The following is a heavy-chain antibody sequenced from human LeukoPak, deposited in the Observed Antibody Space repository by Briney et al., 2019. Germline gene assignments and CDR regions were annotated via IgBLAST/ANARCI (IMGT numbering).Heavy chain of an antibody. V-gene: IGHV3-30*04. J-gene: IGHJ4*02. D-gene: IGHD1-1*01. CDR1: GFTLSSHA. CDR2: ISRDGSNK. CDR3: ASLQPGVRTIEVFDH. Sequence: GGSLRLSCAASGFTLSSHAMHWVRQAPGKGLEWVAAISRDGSNKYYADSVTGRFTISRDNSKNTLYLQVNSLKTEDSAVYYCASLQPGVRTIEVFDHWGQGTQVTVSS.